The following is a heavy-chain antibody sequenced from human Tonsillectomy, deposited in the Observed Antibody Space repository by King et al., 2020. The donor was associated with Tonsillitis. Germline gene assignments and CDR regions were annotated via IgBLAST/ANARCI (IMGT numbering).Heavy chain of an antibody. Sequence: VQLVESGGGVVQPGRSLRLSCAASGFTFNSYGMHWVRQAPGKGLEWVAVISYDGSNKYYADSVKGRFTISRDNSKNTLYLQMNSLRAEDTAVYYCAKETQDSEVEVAPQSAATPYDYYGMDVWGQGTTVTVSS. CDR2: ISYDGSNK. CDR3: AKETQDSEVEVAPQSAATPYDYYGMDV. V-gene: IGHV3-30*18. D-gene: IGHD2-15*01. J-gene: IGHJ6*02. CDR1: GFTFNSYG.